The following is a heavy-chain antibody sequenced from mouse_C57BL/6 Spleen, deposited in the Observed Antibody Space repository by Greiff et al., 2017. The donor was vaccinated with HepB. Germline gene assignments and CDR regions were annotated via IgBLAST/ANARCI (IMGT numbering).Heavy chain of an antibody. Sequence: EVKLQESGPGLAKPSQTLSLTCSVTGYSITSDYWNWIRKFPGNKLEYMGYISYSGSTYYNPSLKSRISITRDTSKNQYYLQLNSVTTEDTATYYCARSPIYDGYYSGHAMDYWGQGTSVTVSS. V-gene: IGHV3-8*01. CDR3: ARSPIYDGYYSGHAMDY. J-gene: IGHJ4*01. D-gene: IGHD2-3*01. CDR2: ISYSGST. CDR1: GYSITSDY.